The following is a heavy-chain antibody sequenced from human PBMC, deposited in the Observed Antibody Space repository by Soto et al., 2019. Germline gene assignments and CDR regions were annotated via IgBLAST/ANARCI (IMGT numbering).Heavy chain of an antibody. J-gene: IGHJ6*02. V-gene: IGHV4-34*01. CDR1: GVSFSGYY. CDR2: INHSGRT. CDR3: ASRNMVRGVKGYGMAV. D-gene: IGHD3-10*01. Sequence: PSETLSLTCAVYGVSFSGYYWSWIRHPPGKGLEWIGEINHSGRTNYNPSLKSRVTISVDTSKKQFSLKVRSVTAADTAVYYCASRNMVRGVKGYGMAVWGQGTTVTVSS.